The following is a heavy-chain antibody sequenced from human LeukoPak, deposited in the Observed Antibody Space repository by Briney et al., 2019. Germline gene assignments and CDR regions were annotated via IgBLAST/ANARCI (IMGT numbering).Heavy chain of an antibody. CDR3: AREGNSWGYFDY. J-gene: IGHJ4*02. CDR2: ISSSSSYI. V-gene: IGHV3-21*01. CDR1: GFTFSSYE. D-gene: IGHD2/OR15-2a*01. Sequence: PGGSLRLSCAASGFTFSSYEMNWVRQAPGKGLEWVSSISSSSSYIYYADSVKGRFTISRDNAKNSLYLQMNSLRAEDTAVYYCAREGNSWGYFDYWGQGTLVTVSS.